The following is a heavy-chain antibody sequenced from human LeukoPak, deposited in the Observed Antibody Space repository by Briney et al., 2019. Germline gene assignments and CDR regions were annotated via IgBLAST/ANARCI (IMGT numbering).Heavy chain of an antibody. CDR3: AAAWIPGSFDY. Sequence: SETLSLTCTVSGDSLSSYYWSWIRQPPGKGLECIGYIYYSGSTSTNYNPSLKSRVTIPVDTSKNQFSLNLSSATAADTAVYYCAAAWIPGSFDYWGQGTLLTVSS. J-gene: IGHJ4*02. CDR2: IYYSGSTST. V-gene: IGHV4-59*01. CDR1: GDSLSSYY. D-gene: IGHD2-2*03.